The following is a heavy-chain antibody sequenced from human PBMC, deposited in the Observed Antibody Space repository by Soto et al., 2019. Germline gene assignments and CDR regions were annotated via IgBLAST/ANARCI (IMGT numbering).Heavy chain of an antibody. CDR1: GGSISSYY. CDR3: ARSRYYYGSSGSTGEFYP. V-gene: IGHV4-59*01. D-gene: IGHD3-22*01. CDR2: IYYSGST. J-gene: IGHJ5*01. Sequence: SETLSLTCTVSGGSISSYYWSWIRQPPGKGLEWIGYIYYSGSTNYNPSLKSRVTISVDTSKNQFSLKLSSVTAADTAVYYCARSRYYYGSSGSTGEFYPWGEGSLVT.